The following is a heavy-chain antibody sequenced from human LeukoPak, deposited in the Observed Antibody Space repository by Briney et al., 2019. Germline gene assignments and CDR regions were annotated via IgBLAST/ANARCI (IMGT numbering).Heavy chain of an antibody. D-gene: IGHD6-13*01. V-gene: IGHV3-74*01. CDR2: INSDGRST. CDR3: AAAVAAAPGAY. Sequence: GGSLRLSCAASGFTFNNFWMHWVRHAPGKGLVWISRINSDGRSTNYADSVKGRFNISRDDAKNILYLQMNGLRAEDTAVYYCAAAVAAAPGAYWGQGTLVTVSS. J-gene: IGHJ4*02. CDR1: GFTFNNFW.